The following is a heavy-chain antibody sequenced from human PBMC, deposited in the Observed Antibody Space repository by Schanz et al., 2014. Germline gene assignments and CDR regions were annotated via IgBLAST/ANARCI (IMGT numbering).Heavy chain of an antibody. CDR3: ARVHHYDPSGWGYFDY. J-gene: IGHJ4*02. CDR1: GFTVSSNP. CDR2: IYSGIGA. V-gene: IGHV3-66*01. Sequence: VQLVESGGGVVQPGGSLRLSCAVSGFTVSSNPMSWVRQAPGKGLEWVSVIYSGIGAYYADSVKDRFTVSRDNSKNTGYLQMNRLRAEDTAVYYCARVHHYDPSGWGYFDYWGQGALVTVSS. D-gene: IGHD3-22*01.